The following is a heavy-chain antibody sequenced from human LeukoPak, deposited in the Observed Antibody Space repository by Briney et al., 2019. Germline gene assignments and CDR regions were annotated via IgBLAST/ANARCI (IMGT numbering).Heavy chain of an antibody. D-gene: IGHD3-22*01. CDR3: ARVSKAYYYDSSLAY. CDR2: INPSGGST. Sequence: VASVKVSCKASGYTFTSYHMHWVRQAPGQGLEWMGIINPSGGSTSYPQEFQGRVTMTRDTSTSTVYMELTSLRSEDTAVYYCARVSKAYYYDSSLAYWGQGTLVTVSS. J-gene: IGHJ4*02. V-gene: IGHV1-46*01. CDR1: GYTFTSYH.